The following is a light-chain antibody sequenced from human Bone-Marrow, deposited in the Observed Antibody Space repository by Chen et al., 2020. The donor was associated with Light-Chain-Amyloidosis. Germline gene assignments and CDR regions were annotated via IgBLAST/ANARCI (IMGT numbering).Light chain of an antibody. V-gene: IGLV2-14*01. Sequence: QSALTQPASVSGSPGQSIPLSCTGSSGDVGGYNYVSWYRHHPGKAPKLMIYEVSNRPSGVSNRFSGSKSGNTASLTISGLQTEDEADYYCSSYTSTGTYVFGTGTKVTVL. CDR2: EVS. CDR3: SSYTSTGTYV. J-gene: IGLJ1*01. CDR1: SGDVGGYNY.